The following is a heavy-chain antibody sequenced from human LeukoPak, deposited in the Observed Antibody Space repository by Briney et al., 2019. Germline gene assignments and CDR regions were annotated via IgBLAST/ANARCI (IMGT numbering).Heavy chain of an antibody. CDR2: IYFSGST. D-gene: IGHD5-18*01. J-gene: IGHJ6*03. V-gene: IGHV4-30-4*08. Sequence: PSETLSLTCTVSGASVSSDDYYWSWIRQPPGKGLEWIGYIYFSGSTHYNPSFKSRLTISIDTSKNQFSLKLSSMTAADTAVYYCARDFADTVVLTGDVYYIDVWGKGTTVTVSS. CDR1: GASVSSDDYY. CDR3: ARDFADTVVLTGDVYYIDV.